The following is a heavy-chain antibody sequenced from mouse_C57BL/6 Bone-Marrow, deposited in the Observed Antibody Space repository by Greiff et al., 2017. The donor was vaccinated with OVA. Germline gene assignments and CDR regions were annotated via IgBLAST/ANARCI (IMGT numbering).Heavy chain of an antibody. CDR1: GYAFSSSW. V-gene: IGHV1-82*01. J-gene: IGHJ4*01. CDR2: IYPGDGDT. CDR3: ARSVYYYGSSYDYAMDY. Sequence: QVQLKESGPELVKPGASVKISCKASGYAFSSSWMNWVKQRPGKGLEWIGRIYPGDGDTNYNGKFKGKATLTADNSSSTAYMQLSSLTSENSAVYFCARSVYYYGSSYDYAMDYWGQGTSVTVSS. D-gene: IGHD1-1*01.